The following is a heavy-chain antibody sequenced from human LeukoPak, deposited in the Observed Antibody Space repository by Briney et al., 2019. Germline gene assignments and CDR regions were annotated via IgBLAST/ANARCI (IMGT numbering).Heavy chain of an antibody. CDR1: GFTFSSYG. CDR3: AKGGSSWSEIDY. D-gene: IGHD6-13*01. CDR2: ISGSGGFT. J-gene: IGHJ4*02. Sequence: PGGSLRLSCAASGFTFSSYGMHWVRQAPGKGLEWVSGISGSGGFTYYADSVKGRFTISRDNSKNTLYLQMNSLRGDDTAVYYCAKGGSSWSEIDYWGQGSLVTVSS. V-gene: IGHV3-23*01.